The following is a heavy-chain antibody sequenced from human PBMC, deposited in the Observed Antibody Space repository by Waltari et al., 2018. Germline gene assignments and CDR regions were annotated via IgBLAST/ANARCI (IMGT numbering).Heavy chain of an antibody. Sequence: QVQLQESGPGLVKPSETLSLTCAVSGYSISSGYYWGWIRQPPGKGLEWIGGIYHSGSTYYNPSLKSRVTISVDTSKNQFSLKLSSVTAADTAVYYCARPRKYSSSWYAFDIWGQGTMVTVSS. D-gene: IGHD6-13*01. V-gene: IGHV4-38-2*01. CDR1: GYSISSGYY. CDR2: IYHSGST. J-gene: IGHJ3*02. CDR3: ARPRKYSSSWYAFDI.